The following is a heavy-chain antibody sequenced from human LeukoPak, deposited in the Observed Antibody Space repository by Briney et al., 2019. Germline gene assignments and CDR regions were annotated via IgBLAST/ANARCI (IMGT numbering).Heavy chain of an antibody. J-gene: IGHJ6*03. V-gene: IGHV3-23*01. D-gene: IGHD1-14*01. Sequence: GGSLRLSCAASGFTFSSYGMSWVRQAPGKGLEWVSAISGSGGSTYYADSVKGRFTISRDNSKNTLYLQMNSLRAEDTAVYYCARDAGSELYYYYMDVWGKGTTVTVSS. CDR3: ARDAGSELYYYYMDV. CDR1: GFTFSSYG. CDR2: ISGSGGST.